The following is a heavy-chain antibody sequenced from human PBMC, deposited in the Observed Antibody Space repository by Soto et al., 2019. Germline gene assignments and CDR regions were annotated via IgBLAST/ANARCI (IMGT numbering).Heavy chain of an antibody. D-gene: IGHD4-17*01. V-gene: IGHV2-5*02. CDR2: IYWDDDK. Sequence: QITLKESGPPLVRPAQTLTLTCAFSGFSLTTTHMGVAWIRQPPGKALEWLALIYWDDDKRYSPSLKNRLALSKDTSTNRVVLTIPNMNPEDTGTYFCAHAGDYDLLSFDHWGPGTLVTVSS. CDR3: AHAGDYDLLSFDH. CDR1: GFSLTTTHMG. J-gene: IGHJ4*02.